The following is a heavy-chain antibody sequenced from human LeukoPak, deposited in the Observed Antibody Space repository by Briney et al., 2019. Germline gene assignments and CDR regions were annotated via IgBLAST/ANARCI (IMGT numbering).Heavy chain of an antibody. D-gene: IGHD4-23*01. Sequence: GASVKVSCKASGYTFTTYYTHWVRQAPGQGLEWMGMINPSTGGTIYAQKFQGRVTMTRDTSTSTVYMELSALRSEDTAVYYCVREAGCGGNPTTYYFDYWGQGTLVTVSS. CDR3: VREAGCGGNPTTYYFDY. CDR1: GYTFTTYY. CDR2: INPSTGGT. J-gene: IGHJ4*02. V-gene: IGHV1-46*01.